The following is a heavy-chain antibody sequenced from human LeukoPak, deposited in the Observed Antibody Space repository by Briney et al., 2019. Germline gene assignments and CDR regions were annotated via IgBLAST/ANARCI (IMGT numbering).Heavy chain of an antibody. J-gene: IGHJ4*02. V-gene: IGHV3-21*01. CDR1: GFTFSNYY. CDR3: ARVMRRGNYLDY. D-gene: IGHD2-8*01. Sequence: PGGSLRLSCEASGFTFSNYYMNWFRQSPGKGREWLSSISGSKTYISHADSVKGRFTIARDNVKNSLYLQMNSLRAADTAMYYCARVMRRGNYLDYWGQGTLVTVSS. CDR2: ISGSKTYI.